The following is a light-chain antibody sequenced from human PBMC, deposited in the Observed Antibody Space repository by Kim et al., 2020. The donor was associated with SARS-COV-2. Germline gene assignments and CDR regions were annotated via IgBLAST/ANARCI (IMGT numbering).Light chain of an antibody. CDR3: LQHSTYPIT. V-gene: IGKV1-17*01. J-gene: IGKJ5*01. CDR1: QDISND. CDR2: GAS. Sequence: ASVGDRVTITCRASQDISNDLGWYQQNPGRAPKRLIYGASRLQSGVPSRYSGSGSGTEFTLTISSVQPEDFATYFCLQHSTYPITFGQGTRLEIK.